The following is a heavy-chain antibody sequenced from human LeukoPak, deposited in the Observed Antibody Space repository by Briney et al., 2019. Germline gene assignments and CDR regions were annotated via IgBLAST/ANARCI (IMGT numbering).Heavy chain of an antibody. D-gene: IGHD2-21*02. CDR1: GFTFSSYG. CDR3: AKDGDLPVVVTEGFFDY. J-gene: IGHJ4*02. V-gene: IGHV3-33*06. Sequence: PGRSLRLSCAASGFTFSSYGMHWVRQAPGKGLEWVAVIWYDGSNKYYADSVKGRFTISRDNSKNTLYLQMNSLRAEDTAVYYCAKDGDLPVVVTEGFFDYWGQGSLVTVSA. CDR2: IWYDGSNK.